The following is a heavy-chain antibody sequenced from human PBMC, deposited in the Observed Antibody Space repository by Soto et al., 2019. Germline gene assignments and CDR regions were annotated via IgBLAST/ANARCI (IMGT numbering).Heavy chain of an antibody. CDR2: ILHSGSV. V-gene: IGHV4-4*02. Sequence: SETLSLTCDVSGDSISVNTWWSWVRQTPGKGLEWIGEILHSGSVNYNPSLKSRVTISIDKSKNQVSLRLSSMTAADTALYYCAGLVGRGKFSRLQYWGQGTLVTVSS. J-gene: IGHJ1*01. CDR1: GDSISVNTW. D-gene: IGHD6-6*01. CDR3: AGLVGRGKFSRLQY.